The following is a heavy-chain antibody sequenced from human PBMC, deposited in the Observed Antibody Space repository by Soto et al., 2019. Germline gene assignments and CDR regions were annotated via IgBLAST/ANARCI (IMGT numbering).Heavy chain of an antibody. CDR3: ARESRVLLWFGELLSYYYYGMDV. J-gene: IGHJ6*02. Sequence: SGPTLVNPTQTLTLTCTLSAFSLSTSGVGVGWIRQPPGKALEWLALIYWDDDKRYSPSLKSRLTITKDTSKNQVVLTMTNMDPVDTATYYCARESRVLLWFGELLSYYYYGMDVWGQGTTVTVSS. CDR2: IYWDDDK. V-gene: IGHV2-5*02. CDR1: AFSLSTSGVG. D-gene: IGHD3-10*01.